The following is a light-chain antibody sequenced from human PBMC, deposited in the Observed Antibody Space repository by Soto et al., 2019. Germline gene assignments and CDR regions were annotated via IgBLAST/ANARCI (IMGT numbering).Light chain of an antibody. CDR3: QQYGSSPRT. J-gene: IGKJ1*01. CDR2: GAA. Sequence: EIVLTQSPGTLSLSPGERATLSCRASQSVSNNYLAWYQQKPGQAPRLLIYGAATRATGIPARFSGSGSGTEFTLTIRSLQSEDFAVYYCQQYGSSPRTFGQGTKVDIK. CDR1: QSVSNNY. V-gene: IGKV3-20*01.